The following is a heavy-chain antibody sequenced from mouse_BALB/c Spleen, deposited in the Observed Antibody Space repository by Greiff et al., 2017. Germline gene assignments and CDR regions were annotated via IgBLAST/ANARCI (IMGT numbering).Heavy chain of an antibody. V-gene: IGHV2-9*02. CDR2: IWAGGST. CDR3: ARDSNYYGSRNFDY. CDR1: GFSLTSYG. J-gene: IGHJ2*01. D-gene: IGHD1-1*01. Sequence: VKVVESGPGLVAPSQSLSITCTVSGFSLTSYGVHWVRQPPGKGLEWLGVIWAGGSTNYNSALMSRLSISKDNSKSQVFLKMNSLQTDDTAMYYCARDSNYYGSRNFDYWGQGTTLTVSS.